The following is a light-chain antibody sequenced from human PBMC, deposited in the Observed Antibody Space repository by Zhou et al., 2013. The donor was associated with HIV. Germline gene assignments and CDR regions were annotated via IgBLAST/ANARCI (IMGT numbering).Light chain of an antibody. CDR3: QQYNKWPLT. CDR1: QSVSSK. CDR2: GAS. J-gene: IGKJ4*01. Sequence: EILMTQSPATLSVSPGEGATLSCRASQSVSSKLAWYQQKPGQAPRLLIYGASTRAAGIPARFSGSGSGTEFTLTISSFQSEDFAVYSCQQYNKWPLTFGGGTKVEIK. V-gene: IGKV3-15*01.